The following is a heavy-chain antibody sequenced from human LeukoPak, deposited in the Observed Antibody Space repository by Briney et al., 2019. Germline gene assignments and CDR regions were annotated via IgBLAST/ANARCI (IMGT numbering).Heavy chain of an antibody. CDR3: ARDPAAGGGYSYGYLNWFDP. V-gene: IGHV1-69*13. CDR1: GGTFSSYA. D-gene: IGHD5-18*01. J-gene: IGHJ5*02. CDR2: IIPIFGTA. Sequence: SVKVSCKASGGTFSSYAISWVRQAPGQGLEWMGGIIPIFGTANYAQKFQGRVTITADESTSTAYMELSSLRSEDTAVYYCARDPAAGGGYSYGYLNWFDPWGQGTLVTVSS.